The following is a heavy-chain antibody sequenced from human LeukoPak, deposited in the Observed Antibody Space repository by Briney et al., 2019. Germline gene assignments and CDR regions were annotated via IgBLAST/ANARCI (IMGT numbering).Heavy chain of an antibody. CDR1: GFTFNSYG. CDR3: ARALYSSGSSSGY. J-gene: IGHJ4*02. D-gene: IGHD6-19*01. V-gene: IGHV3-33*01. CDR2: IWYDGSDK. Sequence: GGTLRLSCATSGFTFNSYGMHWVRQAPGKGLEWVAVIWYDGSDKYYADSVKGRFTISRDNSTNTLYLQMSSLRAEDTAVYYCARALYSSGSSSGYWGQGTLVTVSS.